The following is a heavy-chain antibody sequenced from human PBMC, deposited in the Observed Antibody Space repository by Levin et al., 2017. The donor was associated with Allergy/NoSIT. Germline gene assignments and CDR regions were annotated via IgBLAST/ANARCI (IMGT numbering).Heavy chain of an antibody. CDR2: IYPGDSDT. CDR1: GYSFTSYW. D-gene: IGHD3-16*02. CDR3: ARAPLGAYYDYVWGSYRYNWFDP. J-gene: IGHJ5*02. V-gene: IGHV5-51*01. Sequence: LGESLKISCKGSGYSFTSYWIGWVRQMPGKGLEWMGIIYPGDSDTRYSPSFQGQVTISADKSISTAYLQWSSLKASDTAMYYCARAPLGAYYDYVWGSYRYNWFDPWGQGTLVTVSS.